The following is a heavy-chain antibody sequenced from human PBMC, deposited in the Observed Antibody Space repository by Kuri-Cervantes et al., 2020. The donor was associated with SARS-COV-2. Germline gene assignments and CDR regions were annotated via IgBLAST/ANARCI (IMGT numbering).Heavy chain of an antibody. J-gene: IGHJ4*02. CDR2: IYYSGST. V-gene: IGHV4-39*07. Sequence: SETLSLTCTVSGGSISSSSYYWGWIRQPPGKGLEWIGSIYYSGSTYYNPSLKSRVTMSVDTSKNQFSLKLSSVTAADTAVYYCARGPTVAGTIHFDYWGQGTLVTVSS. D-gene: IGHD6-19*01. CDR3: ARGPTVAGTIHFDY. CDR1: GGSISSSSYY.